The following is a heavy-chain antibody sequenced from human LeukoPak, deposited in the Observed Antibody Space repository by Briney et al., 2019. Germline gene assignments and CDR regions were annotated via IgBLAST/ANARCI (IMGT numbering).Heavy chain of an antibody. V-gene: IGHV1-2*02. J-gene: IGHJ4*02. CDR1: GYTFTGYY. CDR2: INPNSGGT. Sequence: ASVNVSCKASGYTFTGYYMHWVRQAPGQGLEWMGWINPNSGGTNYAQKFQGRVTMTRDTSISTAYMELSRLRSDDAAVYYRARVCPVGYWGQGTLVTVSS. CDR3: ARVCPVGY.